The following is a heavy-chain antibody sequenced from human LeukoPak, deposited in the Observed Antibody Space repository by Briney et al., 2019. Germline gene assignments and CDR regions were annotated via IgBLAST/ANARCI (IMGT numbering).Heavy chain of an antibody. CDR3: ARERAGVATYYFDY. V-gene: IGHV4-34*01. CDR1: GGSFSGYY. CDR2: INHSGST. D-gene: IGHD6-19*01. Sequence: PSETLSLTCAVYGGSFSGYYWSWIRQPPGKGLEWIGEINHSGSTNYNPSLKSRVTISVDTSKNQFSLKLSSVTAADTAVYYCARERAGVATYYFDYWGQGTLVTVSS. J-gene: IGHJ4*02.